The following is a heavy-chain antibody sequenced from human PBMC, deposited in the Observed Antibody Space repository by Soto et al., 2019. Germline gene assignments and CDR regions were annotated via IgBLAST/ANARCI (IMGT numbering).Heavy chain of an antibody. Sequence: ASVKVSCKAAGYTFSDYYIHWVRQAPGQGLEWMGWINPNSGGTKYAPKFQGGVTMTRDTSITTAYMELSRLRSGDTAVYYCAREPATAKPEGVDFWGQGTLVTVSS. V-gene: IGHV1-2*02. CDR1: GYTFSDYY. D-gene: IGHD1-1*01. J-gene: IGHJ4*02. CDR2: INPNSGGT. CDR3: AREPATAKPEGVDF.